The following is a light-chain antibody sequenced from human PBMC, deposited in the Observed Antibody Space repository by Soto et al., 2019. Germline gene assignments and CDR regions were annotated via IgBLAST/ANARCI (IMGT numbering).Light chain of an antibody. J-gene: IGKJ4*01. V-gene: IGKV3-20*01. CDR2: ATS. CDR3: QYYGTSVT. CDR1: QSVSSTF. Sequence: EIVLTQSPGSLCLSPGERATLSCRASQSVSSTFLAWYQQKPGQAPRLLIYATSSRATGIPDRFSGSGSGTDFTLTISRLEPEDFAVYYCQYYGTSVTFGGGTKV.